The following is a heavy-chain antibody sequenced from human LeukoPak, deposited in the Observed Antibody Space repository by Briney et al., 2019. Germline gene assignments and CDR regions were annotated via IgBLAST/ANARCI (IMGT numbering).Heavy chain of an antibody. V-gene: IGHV4-34*01. CDR1: GGSFSGYY. CDR2: INHSGST. CDR3: ARNGGYCSSTSCYNNWFDP. D-gene: IGHD2-2*02. Sequence: PSETLSLTCAVYGGSFSGYYWSWIRQPPGKGLEWIGEINHSGSTNYNPSLKSRVTISVDTSKNQFSLKLSSVTAADTAVYYCARNGGYCSSTSCYNNWFDPWGQGTLVTVSS. J-gene: IGHJ5*02.